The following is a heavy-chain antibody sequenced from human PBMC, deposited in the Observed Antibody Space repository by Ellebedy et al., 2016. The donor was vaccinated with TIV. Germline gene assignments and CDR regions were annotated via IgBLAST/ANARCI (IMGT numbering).Heavy chain of an antibody. CDR1: GFTFSDYY. J-gene: IGHJ4*02. CDR2: ISSSSSYT. D-gene: IGHD3-10*01. Sequence: PGGSLRLSCAVSGFTFSDYYMTWIRQAPGKGLEWVSYISSSSSYTNYADSVKGRFTISRDNAKNSLYLQMNSLRAEDTAVHYCARDTLLPATTGLDYWGPGTLVTVSS. CDR3: ARDTLLPATTGLDY. V-gene: IGHV3-11*06.